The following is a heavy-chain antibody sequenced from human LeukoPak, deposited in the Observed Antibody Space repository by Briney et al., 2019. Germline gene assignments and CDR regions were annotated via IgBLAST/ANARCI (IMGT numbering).Heavy chain of an antibody. CDR1: GGSISSYY. CDR3: ARDRAYFDY. J-gene: IGHJ4*02. V-gene: IGHV4-59*01. CDR2: IYYSGST. Sequence: SETLSLTCTVSGGSISSYYWSWIRQPPGKGLEWIGYIYYSGSTNYNPSLKSRVTISVDTSKNQFSLKLSSATAADTAVYYCARDRAYFDYWGQGTLVAVSS.